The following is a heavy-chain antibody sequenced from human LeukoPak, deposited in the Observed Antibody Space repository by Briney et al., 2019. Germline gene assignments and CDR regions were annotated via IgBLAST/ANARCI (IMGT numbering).Heavy chain of an antibody. V-gene: IGHV4-30-4*08. CDR2: IYYSGST. D-gene: IGHD2-2*01. CDR1: GGSISSGDYY. CDR3: AKGALLPATFDY. J-gene: IGHJ4*02. Sequence: PSETLSLTCTVSGGSISSGDYYWSWIRQPPGKGLEWIGYIYYSGSTYYNPSLKSRVTISVDTSKNQFSLKLSSVTAADTAVYYRAKGALLPATFDYWGQGTLVTVSS.